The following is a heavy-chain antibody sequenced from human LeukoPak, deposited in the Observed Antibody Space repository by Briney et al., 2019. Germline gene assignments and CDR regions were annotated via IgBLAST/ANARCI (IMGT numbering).Heavy chain of an antibody. CDR3: ARDDYSNYYMDV. V-gene: IGHV3-21*01. J-gene: IGHJ6*03. D-gene: IGHD4-11*01. Sequence: GGSLRPSCAASGFTFSSYSMNWVRQAPGKGLEWVSSISSSSSYIYYADSVKGRFTISRDNAKNSLYLQMNSLRAEDTAVYYCARDDYSNYYMDVWGKGTTVTVSS. CDR1: GFTFSSYS. CDR2: ISSSSSYI.